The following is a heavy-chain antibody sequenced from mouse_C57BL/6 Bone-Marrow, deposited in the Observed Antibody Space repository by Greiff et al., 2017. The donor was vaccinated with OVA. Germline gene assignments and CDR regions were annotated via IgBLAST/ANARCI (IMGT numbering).Heavy chain of an antibody. CDR1: GYSITSGYY. V-gene: IGHV3-6*01. Sequence: EVKLVESGPGLVKPSQSLSLTCSVTGYSITSGYYWYWIRQFPGNKLEWMGYISYDGSNNYNPSLKNRISITRETSKNQFFLKWNSVTNEDTATYYCARRLVDYYGSSLYAMDYWGQGTSVTVSS. D-gene: IGHD1-1*01. CDR3: ARRLVDYYGSSLYAMDY. J-gene: IGHJ4*01. CDR2: ISYDGSN.